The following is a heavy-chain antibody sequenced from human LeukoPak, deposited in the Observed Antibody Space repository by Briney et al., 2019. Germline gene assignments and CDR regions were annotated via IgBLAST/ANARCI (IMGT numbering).Heavy chain of an antibody. CDR2: ISGSDDST. Sequence: GGSLRLSCAASGFTFSSYAMSWVRQAPGKGLEWVSVISGSDDSTYYADSVKGRFTISRDNSKNTLYLQMNSLRAEDTAVYYCAKDKRYYDSSGSPYYYYGMDVWGQGTTVTVSS. CDR3: AKDKRYYDSSGSPYYYYGMDV. D-gene: IGHD3-22*01. J-gene: IGHJ6*02. V-gene: IGHV3-23*01. CDR1: GFTFSSYA.